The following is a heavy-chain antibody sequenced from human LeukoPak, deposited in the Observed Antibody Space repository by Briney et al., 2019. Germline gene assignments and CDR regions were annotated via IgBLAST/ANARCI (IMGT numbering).Heavy chain of an antibody. CDR3: ASLYSGSYFAIVTGFDY. V-gene: IGHV3-30-3*01. J-gene: IGHJ4*02. CDR2: ISYDGSNK. D-gene: IGHD1-26*01. Sequence: PGRSLRLSCAASGFTFSSYAMHWVRQAPGKGLEWVAVISYDGSNKYYADSVKGRFTISRDNSKNTLYLQMNSLRAEDTAVYYCASLYSGSYFAIVTGFDYWDQGTLVTVSS. CDR1: GFTFSSYA.